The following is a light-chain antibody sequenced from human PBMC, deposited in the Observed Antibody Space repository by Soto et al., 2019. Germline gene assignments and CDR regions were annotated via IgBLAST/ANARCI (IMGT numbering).Light chain of an antibody. Sequence: QSVLTQPASVSGSPGQSITISCTGTSSDVGGYNYVSWYQQYPGKAPKLMIYDVTDRPSGVSNRFSGSKSGNMASLTISGLQPEDEADYYCSSYTSASTHWVFGGGTKVTVL. CDR3: SSYTSASTHWV. V-gene: IGLV2-14*01. J-gene: IGLJ3*02. CDR1: SSDVGGYNY. CDR2: DVT.